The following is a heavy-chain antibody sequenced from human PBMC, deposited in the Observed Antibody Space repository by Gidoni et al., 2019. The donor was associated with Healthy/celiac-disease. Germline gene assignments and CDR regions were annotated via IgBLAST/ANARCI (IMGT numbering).Heavy chain of an antibody. J-gene: IGHJ6*02. CDR2: IYYSGST. CDR3: ARDWGAYYYYGMDV. V-gene: IGHV4-59*01. D-gene: IGHD3-16*01. CDR1: GGAISSYY. Sequence: QVQLQASRPGLLKPSDTLSPTCPVSGGAISSYYWRWIRQPPGQGLEWIGYIYYSGSTNYNPSHKSRVTISVDTSKNQFSLKLSSVTAADTAVYYCARDWGAYYYYGMDVWGQGTTVTVSS.